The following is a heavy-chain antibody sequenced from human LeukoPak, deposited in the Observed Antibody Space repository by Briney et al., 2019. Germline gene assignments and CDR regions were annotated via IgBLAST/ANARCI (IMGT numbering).Heavy chain of an antibody. V-gene: IGHV1-18*01. D-gene: IGHD2-2*01. CDR3: AVFTCSSTSCYPIRPFDY. Sequence: ASVKVSCKSSGGTFSSYAISWVRQAPGQGLGWMGWISAYNGNTNYAQKLQGRVTMTTDTSTSTAYMELRSLRSDDTAVYYCAVFTCSSTSCYPIRPFDYWGQGTLVTVSS. CDR2: ISAYNGNT. J-gene: IGHJ4*02. CDR1: GGTFSSYA.